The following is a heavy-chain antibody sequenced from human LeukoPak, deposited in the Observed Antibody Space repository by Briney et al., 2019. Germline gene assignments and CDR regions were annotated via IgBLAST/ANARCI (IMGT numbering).Heavy chain of an antibody. D-gene: IGHD6-6*01. CDR1: GGTFSSYA. CDR3: ATSDVAARDYCYYGMDV. J-gene: IGHJ6*02. V-gene: IGHV1-69*13. Sequence: SVKVSCKASGGTFSSYAISWVRQAPGQGLEWMGGIIPIFGTANYAQKFQGRVTITADESTSTAYMELSSLRSEDTAVYYCATSDVAARDYCYYGMDVWGQGTTVTVSS. CDR2: IIPIFGTA.